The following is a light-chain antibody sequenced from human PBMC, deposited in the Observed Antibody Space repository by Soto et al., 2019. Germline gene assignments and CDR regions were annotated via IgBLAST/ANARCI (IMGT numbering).Light chain of an antibody. CDR2: DAS. J-gene: IGKJ1*01. V-gene: IGKV3-11*01. Sequence: EIVFTQSPATLSLSPGERATLSCRASQSVSSYLAWYQQKPGQAPRLLIYDASNRATGIPARFSGSGSGTDFTLTISSLEPEDFAVYYCQKYNSWLWTFGKVTKLDIK. CDR3: QKYNSWLWT. CDR1: QSVSSY.